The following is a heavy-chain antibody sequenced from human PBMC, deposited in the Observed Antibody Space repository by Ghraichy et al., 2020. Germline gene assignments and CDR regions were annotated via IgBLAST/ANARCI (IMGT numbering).Heavy chain of an antibody. J-gene: IGHJ4*02. CDR3: ASHPFSIAVAGLY. CDR2: IYSGGTT. D-gene: IGHD6-19*01. CDR1: GLTVSRSF. V-gene: IGHV3-53*01. Sequence: GGSLRLSCAASGLTVSRSFMSWVRQAPGKGLEWDSVIYSGGTTYYADPVKGRFNISRDNSKTTVYLQMSSLRAEDTAIYYCASHPFSIAVAGLYWGQGSLVTVSS.